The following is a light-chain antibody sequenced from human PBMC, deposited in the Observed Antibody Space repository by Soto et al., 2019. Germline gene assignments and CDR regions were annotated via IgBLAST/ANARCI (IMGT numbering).Light chain of an antibody. Sequence: EIVLTQSPGTLSLSPGERATLSCRASQSVSSSYLAWYQQKHGQAPRLLIYGASSRATGIPDRFRGSGSGTDFTLTISRLEPEDFAVYYCQQYGSSPPYTFGQGTKLEIK. J-gene: IGKJ2*01. CDR1: QSVSSSY. CDR3: QQYGSSPPYT. V-gene: IGKV3-20*01. CDR2: GAS.